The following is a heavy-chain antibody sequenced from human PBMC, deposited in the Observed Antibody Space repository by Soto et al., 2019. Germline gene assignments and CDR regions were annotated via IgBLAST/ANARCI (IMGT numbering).Heavy chain of an antibody. J-gene: IGHJ3*01. D-gene: IGHD6-13*01. CDR3: AHRSDSRRGFGV. CDR2: IYWDDDK. Sequence: SAPTLVNPTQTLTLTCTFSGFSLSTTEVAVGWIRQPPGKALEWLALIYWDDDKRYSQSLNSRLTITKDTSKNQVVLTMTNMDPVDTATYYCAHRSDSRRGFGVWGQGTMVTVS. V-gene: IGHV2-5*02. CDR1: GFSLSTTEVA.